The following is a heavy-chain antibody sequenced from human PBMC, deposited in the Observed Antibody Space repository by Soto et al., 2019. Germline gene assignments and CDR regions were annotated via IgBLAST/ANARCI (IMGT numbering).Heavy chain of an antibody. Sequence: SVKVSCKASGFTFTSSAVQWVRQARGQRLEWIGWIVVGSGNTNYAQKFQERVTITRDMSTSTAYMELSSLRSEDTAVYYCAADSYYCDSSGSDAFDIWGQGTMVTVSS. CDR2: IVVGSGNT. CDR1: GFTFTSSA. V-gene: IGHV1-58*01. D-gene: IGHD3-22*01. CDR3: AADSYYCDSSGSDAFDI. J-gene: IGHJ3*02.